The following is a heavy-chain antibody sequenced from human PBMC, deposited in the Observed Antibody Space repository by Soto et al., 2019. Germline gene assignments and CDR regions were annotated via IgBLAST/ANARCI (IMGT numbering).Heavy chain of an antibody. V-gene: IGHV1-18*01. CDR3: VRGGILEANRPYYYYGLDV. Sequence: ASVKVSCKVFGYTFSTYGLSWVRQAPGQGLEWMGWVSPYNGNTYYAPGLQGRVTMTTDTSTNTAYMSLRSLRSDDTAIYYCVRGGILEANRPYYYYGLDVWGQGAPVTVSS. CDR2: VSPYNGNT. D-gene: IGHD1-1*01. CDR1: GYTFSTYG. J-gene: IGHJ6*02.